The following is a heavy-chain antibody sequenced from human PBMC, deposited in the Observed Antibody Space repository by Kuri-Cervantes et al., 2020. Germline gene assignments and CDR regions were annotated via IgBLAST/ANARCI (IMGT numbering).Heavy chain of an antibody. Sequence: GGSLRLSCAASGFTFSDFGIHWVRQAPGKGLEWVAFIRYDGSNKYYADSVKGRFTISRDNSKNTLYLQMNSLRAEDTAVYYCARVQGRRKHTMGYDAFDIWGQGTMVTVSS. CDR1: GFTFSDFG. CDR3: ARVQGRRKHTMGYDAFDI. D-gene: IGHD1-14*01. J-gene: IGHJ3*02. V-gene: IGHV3-30*02. CDR2: IRYDGSNK.